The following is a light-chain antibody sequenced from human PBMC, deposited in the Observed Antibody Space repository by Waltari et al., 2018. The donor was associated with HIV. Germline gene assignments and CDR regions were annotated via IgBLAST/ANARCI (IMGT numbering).Light chain of an antibody. J-gene: IGLJ3*02. V-gene: IGLV2-23*02. CDR2: VVS. CDR3: CSYAGSSTLV. Sequence: HSALTQPASVSGSPGQSITISCTGTSSNIGTYYLLLWHQQHPGKAPKTLIYVVSQRPSGVSNRFSGSKSGNTASLTISGLQAEDEADYYCCSYAGSSTLVFGGGTKVTVL. CDR1: SSNIGTYYL.